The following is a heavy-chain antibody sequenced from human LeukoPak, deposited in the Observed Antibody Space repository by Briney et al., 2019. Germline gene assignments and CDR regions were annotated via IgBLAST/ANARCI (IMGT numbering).Heavy chain of an antibody. CDR2: ISGSGGST. V-gene: IGHV3-23*01. D-gene: IGHD5-18*01. Sequence: PGGSLRLSCAAPGFTFSSYAMSWVRQAPGKGLEWVSAISGSGGSTKYADSVKGRFTISRDNSKNTLYLQMNSLRAEDTAVYYCATDSGYSYVDSWGQRTLVTVSS. J-gene: IGHJ4*02. CDR3: ATDSGYSYVDS. CDR1: GFTFSSYA.